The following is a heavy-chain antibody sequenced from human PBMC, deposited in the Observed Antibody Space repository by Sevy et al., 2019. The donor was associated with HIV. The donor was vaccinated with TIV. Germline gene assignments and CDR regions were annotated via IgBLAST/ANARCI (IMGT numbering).Heavy chain of an antibody. CDR1: GFTFSSYW. Sequence: GVSLRLSCAASGFTFSSYWMHWVRQAPGKGLVWVSRINGDGSSTSYADSVKGRFTISRDNAKNTLYLQMNSLRAEDTAVYYCARAAGVVISCDYYYGMDVWGQGTTVTVSS. CDR2: INGDGSST. V-gene: IGHV3-74*01. CDR3: ARAAGVVISCDYYYGMDV. J-gene: IGHJ6*02. D-gene: IGHD3-3*01.